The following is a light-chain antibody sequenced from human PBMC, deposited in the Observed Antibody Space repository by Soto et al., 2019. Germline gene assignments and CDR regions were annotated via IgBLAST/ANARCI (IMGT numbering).Light chain of an antibody. CDR3: AEWDDRLDGFWV. V-gene: IGLV1-44*01. J-gene: IGLJ3*02. Sequence: QSVLTQPPSASGTPGQRVTMSCSGSSSNIGTNAVIWFQQLPGTAPKLLIYNNYQRPSGVPDRFSGSKSGTSGSLAISGLQSEDEADYYCAEWDDRLDGFWVFGGGTKLTVL. CDR2: NNY. CDR1: SSNIGTNA.